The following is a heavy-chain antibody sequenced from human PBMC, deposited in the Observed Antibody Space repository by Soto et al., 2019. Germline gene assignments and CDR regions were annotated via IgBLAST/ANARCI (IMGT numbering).Heavy chain of an antibody. J-gene: IGHJ4*02. CDR1: GGSFSGYY. D-gene: IGHD2-15*01. CDR2: INHSGST. CDR3: ARTYCSGGSCYDLLDY. V-gene: IGHV4-34*01. Sequence: SETLSLTCAVYGGSFSGYYWSWIRQPPGKGLEWIGEINHSGSTNYNPSLKSRVTISVDTSKNQFSLKLSSVTAADTAVYYCARTYCSGGSCYDLLDYWGQGTLVTVSS.